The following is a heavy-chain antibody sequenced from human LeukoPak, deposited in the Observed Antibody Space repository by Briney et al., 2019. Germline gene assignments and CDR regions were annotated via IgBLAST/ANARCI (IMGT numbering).Heavy chain of an antibody. Sequence: GASVKVSCKASGGTFSSYAIIWVRQAPGQGLEWMGRIIPILGIANYAQKFQGRVTITADKSTSTAYMELSSLRSEDTAVYYCARAPWDYGDAYYFDYWGQGTLVTVSS. J-gene: IGHJ4*02. CDR1: GGTFSSYA. D-gene: IGHD4-17*01. CDR2: IIPILGIA. V-gene: IGHV1-69*04. CDR3: ARAPWDYGDAYYFDY.